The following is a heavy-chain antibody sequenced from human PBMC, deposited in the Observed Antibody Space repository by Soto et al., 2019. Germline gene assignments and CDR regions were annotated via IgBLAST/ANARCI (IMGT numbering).Heavy chain of an antibody. CDR3: AKEPLTTTYYYDSSGSEVYFDY. D-gene: IGHD3-22*01. V-gene: IGHV3-23*01. J-gene: IGHJ4*02. CDR2: ISGSGGST. Sequence: EGSLRLSCAASGFTFSSYAMSWVRQAPGKGLEWVSAISGSGGSTYYADSVKGRFTISRDNSKNTLYLQMNSLRAEDTAVYYCAKEPLTTTYYYDSSGSEVYFDYWGQGTLVTVSS. CDR1: GFTFSSYA.